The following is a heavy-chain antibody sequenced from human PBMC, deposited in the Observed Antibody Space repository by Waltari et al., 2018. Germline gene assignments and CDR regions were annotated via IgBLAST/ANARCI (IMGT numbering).Heavy chain of an antibody. V-gene: IGHV3-30-3*01. CDR1: GFTFSSYA. CDR2: ISYDGSNK. J-gene: IGHJ4*02. Sequence: QVQLVESGGGVVQPGRSLRLSCAASGFTFSSYALHWVRQAPGKGLEWVAVISYDGSNKYYADSVKGRFTISRDNSKNTLYLQMNSLRAEDTAVYYCARWGMTTFGGGSFWGQGTLVTVSS. D-gene: IGHD3-16*01. CDR3: ARWGMTTFGGGSF.